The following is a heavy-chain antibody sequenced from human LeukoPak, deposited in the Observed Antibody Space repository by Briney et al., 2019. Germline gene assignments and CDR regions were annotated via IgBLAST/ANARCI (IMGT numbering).Heavy chain of an antibody. CDR1: GGSISSSSYY. CDR3: ASYRSVVTHDAFDI. CDR2: IYYSGST. J-gene: IGHJ3*02. D-gene: IGHD4-23*01. V-gene: IGHV4-39*07. Sequence: SETLSLTCTVSGGSISSSSYYWGWIRQPPGKGLEWIGSIYYSGSTYYNPSLKSRVTISVDTSKNQFSLKLSSVTAADTAVYYCASYRSVVTHDAFDIWGQGTMVTVSS.